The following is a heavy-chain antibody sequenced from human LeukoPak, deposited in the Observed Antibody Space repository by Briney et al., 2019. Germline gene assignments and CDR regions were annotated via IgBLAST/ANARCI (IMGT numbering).Heavy chain of an antibody. Sequence: PSETLSLTCTVSGGSTSSSSYYWGWIRQPPGKGLEWIGSIYYSGSTYYNPSLKSRVTISVDTSKNQFSLKLSSVTAADTAVYYCARVKGYDFWSGYHAWFDPWGQGTLVTVSS. CDR1: GGSTSSSSYY. J-gene: IGHJ5*02. V-gene: IGHV4-39*07. D-gene: IGHD3-3*01. CDR3: ARVKGYDFWSGYHAWFDP. CDR2: IYYSGST.